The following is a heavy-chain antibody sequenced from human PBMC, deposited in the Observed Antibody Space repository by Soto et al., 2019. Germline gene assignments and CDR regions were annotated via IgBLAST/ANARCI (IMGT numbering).Heavy chain of an antibody. D-gene: IGHD7-27*01. CDR3: AHKPLPTTGAFDP. J-gene: IGHJ5*02. Sequence: QITLKESGPALVKPTQTLTLTCTFSGFSLTRGVGVAWIRQPPGKALEWLALIYWDDDKRYSSSLKSRLTITNDTTKNQVVLIMTNMDPVDAATYYCAHKPLPTTGAFDPWGQGTLVTVSS. CDR1: GFSLTRGVG. V-gene: IGHV2-5*02. CDR2: IYWDDDK.